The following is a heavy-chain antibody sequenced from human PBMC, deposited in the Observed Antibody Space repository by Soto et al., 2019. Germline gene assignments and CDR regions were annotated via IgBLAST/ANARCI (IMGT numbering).Heavy chain of an antibody. CDR1: VFTFSSYW. Sequence: PGGSLRLSCAASVFTFSSYWMSWVRQAPGKGLEWVANIKQDGSSEHYADSVKGRFTISRDNSKNTLYLQMYSLRAGDTAVYYCARGSLYCSSTSCSYGMDVWGQGTTVTVSS. J-gene: IGHJ6*02. D-gene: IGHD2-15*01. CDR2: IKQDGSSE. CDR3: ARGSLYCSSTSCSYGMDV. V-gene: IGHV3-7*01.